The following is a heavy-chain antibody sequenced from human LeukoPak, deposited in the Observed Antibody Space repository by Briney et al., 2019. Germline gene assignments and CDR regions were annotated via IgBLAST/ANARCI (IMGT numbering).Heavy chain of an antibody. Sequence: PGGSLRLSCAASGFTFSRNSMNWVRQAPGKGLEWVSYISSSSSTIYYADSVKGRFTISRDNVKNSLYLQMNSLRAEDTAVYYCAKSKDIVVVVATRHDDYYFDYWGQGTLVTVSS. CDR1: GFTFSRNS. V-gene: IGHV3-48*01. D-gene: IGHD2-15*01. CDR2: ISSSSSTI. J-gene: IGHJ4*02. CDR3: AKSKDIVVVVATRHDDYYFDY.